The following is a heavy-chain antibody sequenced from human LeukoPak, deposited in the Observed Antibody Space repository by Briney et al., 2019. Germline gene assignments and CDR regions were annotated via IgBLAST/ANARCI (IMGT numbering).Heavy chain of an antibody. CDR2: ISSGTSYI. V-gene: IGHV3-21*01. J-gene: IGHJ5*02. CDR3: ARVSHYGSGWFDP. Sequence: GGSLRLSCAASGFTFNTYTMNWVRQAPGKGLEWVSSISSGTSYIYYADSVKGRFTISRDNAKNSLYLQMNSLRAEDTAVYYCARVSHYGSGWFDPWGQGTLVTVSS. CDR1: GFTFNTYT. D-gene: IGHD3-10*01.